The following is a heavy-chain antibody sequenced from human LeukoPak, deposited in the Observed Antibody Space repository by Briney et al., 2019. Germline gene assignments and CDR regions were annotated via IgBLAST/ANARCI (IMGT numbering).Heavy chain of an antibody. Sequence: NPGGSLRLSCAASGFTFSSYWMSWVRQAPGKGLEWVSSISSSSSYIYYADSVKGRFTISRDNAKNSLYLQMNSLRAEDTAVYYCAGGGSEDYWGQGTLVTVSS. CDR3: AGGGSEDY. CDR1: GFTFSSYW. D-gene: IGHD3-16*01. CDR2: ISSSSSYI. V-gene: IGHV3-21*01. J-gene: IGHJ4*02.